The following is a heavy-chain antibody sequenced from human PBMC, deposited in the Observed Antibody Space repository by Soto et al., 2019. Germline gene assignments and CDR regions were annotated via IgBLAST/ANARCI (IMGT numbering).Heavy chain of an antibody. J-gene: IGHJ4*02. CDR3: ARHRLVWFGELPYH. CDR2: IYYSGST. Sequence: PSETLSLTCTVSGGSISSNSYYWGWIRQPPGKGLEWIGSIYYSGSTYYNPSLKSRVTISVDTSKTQFSLKLSSVTAADTAVYYCARHRLVWFGELPYHWGQGTLVTVSS. D-gene: IGHD3-10*01. CDR1: GGSISSNSYY. V-gene: IGHV4-39*01.